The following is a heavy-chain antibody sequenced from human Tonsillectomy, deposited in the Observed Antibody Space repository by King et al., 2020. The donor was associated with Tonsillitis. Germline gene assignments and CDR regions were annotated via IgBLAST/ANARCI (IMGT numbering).Heavy chain of an antibody. CDR2: ISYDGTNK. CDR3: AKDLIDYYDSSGYLDY. CDR1: GFTFSTFD. V-gene: IGHV3-30*18. J-gene: IGHJ4*02. D-gene: IGHD3-22*01. Sequence: QVQLVESGGGVVQPGRSLRLSCAASGFTFSTFDMHWVRQAPGKGLEGVAVISYDGTNKSYVDSVKGRFTISRDNSKNTLYLQMNSLRAEDTAVYFCAKDLIDYYDSSGYLDYWGQGTLVTVSS.